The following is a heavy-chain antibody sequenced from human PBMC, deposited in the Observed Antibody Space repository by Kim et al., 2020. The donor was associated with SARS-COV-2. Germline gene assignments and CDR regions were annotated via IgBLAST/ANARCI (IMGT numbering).Heavy chain of an antibody. D-gene: IGHD6-6*01. Sequence: GGSLRLSCAASGFTFSSYGMHWVRQAPGKGLEWVAVIWYDGSNKYYADSVKGRFTISRDNSKNTLYLQMNSLRAEDTAVYYGARAAYSSSSRYYYDGMDVWGQATTLSVSS. J-gene: IGHJ6*02. CDR1: GFTFSSYG. CDR3: ARAAYSSSSRYYYDGMDV. CDR2: IWYDGSNK. V-gene: IGHV3-33*01.